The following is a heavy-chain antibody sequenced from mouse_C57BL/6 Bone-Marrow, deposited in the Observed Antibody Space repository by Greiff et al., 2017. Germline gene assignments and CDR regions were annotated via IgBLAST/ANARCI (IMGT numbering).Heavy chain of an antibody. CDR1: GYSITSGYD. CDR3: ARGDYYGSTVPGWYFDV. V-gene: IGHV3-1*01. Sequence: EVKLMESGPGMVKPSQSLSLTCTVTGYSITSGYDWHWIRHFPGNNLEWMGYISYSGSTNYNPSLKSRTSITHDTSKNHFFLKLNSVTTEDTATYYCARGDYYGSTVPGWYFDVWGTGTTVTVSS. D-gene: IGHD1-1*01. J-gene: IGHJ1*03. CDR2: ISYSGST.